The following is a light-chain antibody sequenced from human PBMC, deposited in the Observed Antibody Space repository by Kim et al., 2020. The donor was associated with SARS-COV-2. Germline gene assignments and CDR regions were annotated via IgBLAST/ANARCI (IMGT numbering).Light chain of an antibody. CDR2: GAS. CDR1: QSVSTW. V-gene: IGKV1-5*01. CDR3: QQYHTYPVT. J-gene: IGKJ4*01. Sequence: DIQMTQSPSTLSASVGDRVTISCRASQSVSTWLAWYQQKPGKAPQLLIHGASTLENGVPSRFSGSGSGTELTLTISSLQPDDFATYYCQQYHTYPVTFGGGTNWRS.